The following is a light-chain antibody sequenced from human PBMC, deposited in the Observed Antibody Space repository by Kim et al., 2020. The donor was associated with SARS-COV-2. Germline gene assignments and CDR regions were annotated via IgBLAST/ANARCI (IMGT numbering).Light chain of an antibody. J-gene: IGKJ2*03. CDR1: QSLLHSNGYNY. Sequence: DIVMTQSPLSLPVTPGEPASISCRSSQSLLHSNGYNYLDWYLQKPEQSPQLLIYLGSNRASGVPDRFSGSGSGTDFTLKISRVEAEDVGVYYCMQALQTPSFGQGTKLEI. CDR3: MQALQTPS. CDR2: LGS. V-gene: IGKV2-28*01.